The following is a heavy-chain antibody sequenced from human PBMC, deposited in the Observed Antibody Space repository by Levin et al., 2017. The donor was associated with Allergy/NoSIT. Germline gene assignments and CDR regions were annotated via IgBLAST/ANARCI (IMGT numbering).Heavy chain of an antibody. Sequence: GGSLRLSCAASGFTFSSYSMNWVRQAPGKGLEWVSSISSSSSYIYYADSVKGRFTISRDNAKNSLYLQMNSLRAEDTAVYYCARVRGYCSSTSCFDAFDIWGQGTMVTVSS. CDR1: GFTFSSYS. CDR2: ISSSSSYI. CDR3: ARVRGYCSSTSCFDAFDI. J-gene: IGHJ3*02. D-gene: IGHD2-2*01. V-gene: IGHV3-21*01.